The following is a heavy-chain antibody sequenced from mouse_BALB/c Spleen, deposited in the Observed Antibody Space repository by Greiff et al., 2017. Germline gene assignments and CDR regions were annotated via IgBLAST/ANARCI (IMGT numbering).Heavy chain of an antibody. CDR2: IYPGGGYT. CDR3: ARSYYRYDEDFDV. V-gene: IGHV1-63*02. Sequence: QVQLQQSGAELVRPGTSVKISCKASGYTFTNYWLGWVKQRPGHGLEWIGDIYPGGGYTNYNEKFKGKATLTADTSSSTAYMQLSSLTSEDSAVYFCARSYYRYDEDFDVWGAGTTVTVSS. J-gene: IGHJ1*01. D-gene: IGHD2-14*01. CDR1: GYTFTNYW.